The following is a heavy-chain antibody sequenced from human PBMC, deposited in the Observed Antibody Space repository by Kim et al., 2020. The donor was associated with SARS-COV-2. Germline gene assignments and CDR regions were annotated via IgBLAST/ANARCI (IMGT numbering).Heavy chain of an antibody. D-gene: IGHD6-13*01. J-gene: IGHJ6*02. CDR3: ARDTKQQLVRAYYYYGMDV. Sequence: RFTISRDNAKNSLYLQMNSLRAEDTAVYYCARDTKQQLVRAYYYYGMDVWGQGTTVTVSS. V-gene: IGHV3-7*04.